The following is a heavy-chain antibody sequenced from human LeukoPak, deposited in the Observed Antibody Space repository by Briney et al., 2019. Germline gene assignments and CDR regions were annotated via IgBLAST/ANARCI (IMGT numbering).Heavy chain of an antibody. CDR3: ARLYGPPIYCSGGGCYSGQYYYYYMDV. V-gene: IGHV4-39*01. CDR2: IYYSGST. CDR1: GGSISSSSYY. J-gene: IGHJ6*03. Sequence: SETLSLTCTVSGGSISSSSYYWGWIRQPPGKGLEWIGSIYYSGSTYYNPSLKSRVTISVDTSKNQFSLKLSSVTAADTAVYYCARLYGPPIYCSGGGCYSGQYYYYYMDVWGKGTTVTVSS. D-gene: IGHD2-15*01.